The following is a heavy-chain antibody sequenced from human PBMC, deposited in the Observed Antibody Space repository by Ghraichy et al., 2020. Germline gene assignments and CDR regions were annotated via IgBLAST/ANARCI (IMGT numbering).Heavy chain of an antibody. CDR1: GYTFTSYG. Sequence: ASVKVSCKASGYTFTSYGISWVRQAPGQGLEWMGWISAYNGNTNYAQKLQGRVTMTTDTSTSTAYMELRSLRSDDTAVYYCARGGPYGSGMEPNNPGWFDPWGQGTLVTVSS. D-gene: IGHD3-10*01. J-gene: IGHJ5*02. V-gene: IGHV1-18*01. CDR2: ISAYNGNT. CDR3: ARGGPYGSGMEPNNPGWFDP.